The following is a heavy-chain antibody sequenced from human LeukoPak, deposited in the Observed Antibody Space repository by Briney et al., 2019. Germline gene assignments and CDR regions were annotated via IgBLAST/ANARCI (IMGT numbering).Heavy chain of an antibody. CDR3: ARDGISGWHLDS. CDR2: ISGSGGST. J-gene: IGHJ4*02. CDR1: GFTFSSYA. V-gene: IGHV3-23*01. Sequence: GGSLRLSCAASGFTFSSYAMSRVRQAPGKGLEWVSAISGSGGSTYYADSVKGRFTISRDNAKISLYLQMNSLRAEDTAVYYCARDGISGWHLDSWGQGTLVTVSS. D-gene: IGHD6-19*01.